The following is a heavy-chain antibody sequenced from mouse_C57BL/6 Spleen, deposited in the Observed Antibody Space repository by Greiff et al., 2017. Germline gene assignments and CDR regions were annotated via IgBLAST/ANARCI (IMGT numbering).Heavy chain of an antibody. D-gene: IGHD1-1*01. CDR3: VRQKTTVDFDY. J-gene: IGHJ2*01. CDR1: GFSFNTYA. V-gene: IGHV10-1*01. CDR2: IRSKSNNYAT. Sequence: EAGGGLVQPKGSLKLSCAASGFSFNTYAMNWVRQAPGKGLEWVARIRSKSNNYATYYADSVKDRFTISKDDSESMLYLKRNNLKTEDTAMYYSVRQKTTVDFDYWGQGTTLTVSS.